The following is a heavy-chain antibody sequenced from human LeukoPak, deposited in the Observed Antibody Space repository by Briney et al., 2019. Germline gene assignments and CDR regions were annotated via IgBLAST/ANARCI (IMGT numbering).Heavy chain of an antibody. Sequence: ASVNVSFKVSVYTLTELSMHCVRQAPGKGLEWMGGFDPEDGETIYAQKFQGRVTMTEDTSTDTAYMELSSLRSEDTAVYYCATDGELTWFDPWGQGTLVTVSS. D-gene: IGHD3-10*01. CDR3: ATDGELTWFDP. CDR2: FDPEDGET. J-gene: IGHJ5*02. CDR1: VYTLTELS. V-gene: IGHV1-24*01.